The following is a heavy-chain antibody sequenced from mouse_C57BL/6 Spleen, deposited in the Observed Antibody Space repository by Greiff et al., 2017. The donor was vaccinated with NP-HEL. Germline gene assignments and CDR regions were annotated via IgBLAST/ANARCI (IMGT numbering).Heavy chain of an antibody. D-gene: IGHD2-4*01. CDR2: IDPNSGGT. J-gene: IGHJ3*01. V-gene: IGHV1-72*01. CDR1: GYTFTSYW. CDR3: ARSTMITMFAY. Sequence: VQLQQSGAELVKPGASVKLSCKASGYTFTSYWMHWVKQRPGRGLEWIGRIDPNSGGTKYNEKFKSKATLTVDKPASTAYMQVSSLTSEDSAVYYCARSTMITMFAYWGQGTLVTVSA.